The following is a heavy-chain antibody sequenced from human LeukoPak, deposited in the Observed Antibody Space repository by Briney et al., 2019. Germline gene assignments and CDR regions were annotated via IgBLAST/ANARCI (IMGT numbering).Heavy chain of an antibody. CDR3: ARGGPAGSGSYYNQY. D-gene: IGHD3-10*01. Sequence: ASVKVSCKASGYTFSGYYMHWVRQAPGQGLEWMGWINPNSGGTNYAQKFQGRVTMTRDTSISTAYMELSRLTPDDTAMYYCARGGPAGSGSYYNQYWGQGTLVTVSS. CDR2: INPNSGGT. CDR1: GYTFSGYY. J-gene: IGHJ4*02. V-gene: IGHV1-2*02.